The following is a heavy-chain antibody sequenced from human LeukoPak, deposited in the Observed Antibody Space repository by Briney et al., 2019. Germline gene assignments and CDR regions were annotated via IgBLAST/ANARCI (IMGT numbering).Heavy chain of an antibody. CDR1: GYTFTSYG. CDR3: ARSRSSSTRQDAAFDI. D-gene: IGHD6-6*01. Sequence: ASVKVSCKASGYTFTSYGISWVRQAPGQGLEWMGWISAYNGNTIYAQKLQGRVTMTTDPSTSTAYMELRSLRSDDTAVYYCARSRSSSTRQDAAFDIWGQGTMVTVSS. J-gene: IGHJ3*02. CDR2: ISAYNGNT. V-gene: IGHV1-18*01.